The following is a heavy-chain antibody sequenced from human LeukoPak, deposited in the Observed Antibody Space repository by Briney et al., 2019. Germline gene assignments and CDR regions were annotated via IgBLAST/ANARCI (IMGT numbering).Heavy chain of an antibody. CDR1: GFTFTSYS. CDR3: AKCISSSPTAKNY. V-gene: IGHV3-23*01. Sequence: GGSLRLSCAASGFTFTSYSMSWVRQAPGKGLEWVSTISGSGGSTYYAGSVKGRFTISRDNSKNTLYLQMNSLRAEDTAVYYCAKCISSSPTAKNYWGQGTLVTVSS. CDR2: ISGSGGST. J-gene: IGHJ4*02. D-gene: IGHD6-6*01.